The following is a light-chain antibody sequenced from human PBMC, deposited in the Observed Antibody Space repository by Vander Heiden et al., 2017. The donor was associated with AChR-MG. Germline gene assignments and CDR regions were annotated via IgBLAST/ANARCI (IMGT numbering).Light chain of an antibody. CDR3: QECNTYSCT. Sequence: DFQMTQSPSILSASVGDRVTITCRASQRISRWMAWYQQRPGKAPKLLIYKASDLESGVPSRFSGSGSGTEFTLTISSLQPDDFATYYCQECNTYSCTFGGGTKVE. CDR1: QRISRW. CDR2: KAS. V-gene: IGKV1-5*03. J-gene: IGKJ4*01.